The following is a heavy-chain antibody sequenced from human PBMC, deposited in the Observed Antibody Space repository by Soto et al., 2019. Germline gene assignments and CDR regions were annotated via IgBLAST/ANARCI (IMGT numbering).Heavy chain of an antibody. V-gene: IGHV3-21*01. CDR2: ISSSSSYI. J-gene: IGHJ6*02. CDR3: ARDSARPYYYYGMDV. Sequence: EVQLVESGGGLGKPGGSLRLSCAASGFTFSSYSMNWVRQAPGKGLEWVSSISSSSSYIYYADSVKGRFTISRDNAKNSLYLQMNSLRAEDTAVYYCARDSARPYYYYGMDVWGQGTTVTVSS. D-gene: IGHD6-6*01. CDR1: GFTFSSYS.